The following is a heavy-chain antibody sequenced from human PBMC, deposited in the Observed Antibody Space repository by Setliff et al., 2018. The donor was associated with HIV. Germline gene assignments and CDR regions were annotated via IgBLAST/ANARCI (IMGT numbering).Heavy chain of an antibody. CDR2: IHHTGHI. V-gene: IGHV4-34*01. J-gene: IGHJ4*02. CDR3: ARFDVTPMTISDY. Sequence: PSETLSLTCAFYGASFTDYYWNWIRQPPGKGLEWIGEIHHTGHINYNPSFKSRVTMSLDMSTNQFSLKMASMTAADSAVYYCARFDVTPMTISDYWGQGTQVTVSS. CDR1: GASFTDYY. D-gene: IGHD4-17*01.